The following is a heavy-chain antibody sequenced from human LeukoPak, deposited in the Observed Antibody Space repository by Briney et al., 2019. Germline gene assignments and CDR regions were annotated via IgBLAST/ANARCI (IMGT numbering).Heavy chain of an antibody. CDR1: GGSFSGYY. Sequence: ASETLSLTCAVYGGSFSGYYWSWIRQPPGKGLEWIGEINHSGSTNYNPSLKSRVTISVDTSKNQFSLKLSSVTAADTAVYYCARVAGYYDYVWGSYRFGYCFDYWGQGTLVTVSS. CDR3: ARVAGYYDYVWGSYRFGYCFDY. V-gene: IGHV4-34*01. CDR2: INHSGST. D-gene: IGHD3-16*02. J-gene: IGHJ4*02.